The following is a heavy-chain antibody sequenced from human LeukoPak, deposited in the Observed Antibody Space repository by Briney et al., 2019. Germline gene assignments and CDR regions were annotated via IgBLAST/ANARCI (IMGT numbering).Heavy chain of an antibody. CDR3: ARGSAPWFGELYLLDY. V-gene: IGHV1-8*03. D-gene: IGHD3-10*01. CDR1: GYTFTSYD. Sequence: GASVKVSCKASGYTFTSYDINWVRQATGQGLEWMGWMNPNSGNTGYAQKFQGRVTITRNTSISTAYMELSSLRSEDTAVYYCARGSAPWFGELYLLDYWGQRALVTVSS. CDR2: MNPNSGNT. J-gene: IGHJ4*02.